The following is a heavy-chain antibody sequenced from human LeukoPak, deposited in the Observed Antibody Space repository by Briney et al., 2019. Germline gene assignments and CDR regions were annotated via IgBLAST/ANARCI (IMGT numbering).Heavy chain of an antibody. Sequence: TETLSLTCTVSGGSISSYYWSWIRQPPGKGLEWIGYIYYSGSTNYNPSLKSRVTISLDTSKNQFSLKLSSVTAADTAVYYCARDLEIAAAGPYYYYMHVWGKGTTVTVSS. CDR2: IYYSGST. CDR1: GGSISSYY. V-gene: IGHV4-59*01. J-gene: IGHJ6*03. D-gene: IGHD6-13*01. CDR3: ARDLEIAAAGPYYYYMHV.